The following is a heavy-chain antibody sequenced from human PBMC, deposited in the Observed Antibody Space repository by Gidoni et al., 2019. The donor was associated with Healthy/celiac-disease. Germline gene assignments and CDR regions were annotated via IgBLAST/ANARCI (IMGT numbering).Heavy chain of an antibody. Sequence: DVQLVESGGGLVKPGGSLRLSCAASGFTFSSYSMNWVRQAPGRGLEWVSSISSSSSYIYYADSVKGRFTISRDNAKNSLYLQMNSLRAEDTAVYYCARDYKYSSSGYYYYYGMDVWGQGTTVTVSS. CDR2: ISSSSSYI. CDR1: GFTFSSYS. J-gene: IGHJ6*02. V-gene: IGHV3-21*01. D-gene: IGHD6-6*01. CDR3: ARDYKYSSSGYYYYYGMDV.